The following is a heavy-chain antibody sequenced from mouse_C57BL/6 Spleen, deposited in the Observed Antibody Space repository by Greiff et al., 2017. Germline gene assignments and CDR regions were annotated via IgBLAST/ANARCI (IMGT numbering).Heavy chain of an antibody. V-gene: IGHV5-9*01. CDR1: GFTFSSYT. CDR2: ISGGGGNT. J-gene: IGHJ3*01. CDR3: AREYYGSPY. Sequence: EVQVVESGGGLVKPGGSLKLSCAASGFTFSSYTMSWVRQTPEKRLEWVATISGGGGNTYYPDSVKGRFTISRDNAKNTLYLQMSSLRSEDTALYYCAREYYGSPYWGQGTLVTVSA. D-gene: IGHD1-1*01.